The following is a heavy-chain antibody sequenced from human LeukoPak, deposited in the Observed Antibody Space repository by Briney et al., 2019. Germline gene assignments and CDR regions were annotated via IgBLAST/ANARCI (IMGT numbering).Heavy chain of an antibody. CDR3: ASPVEFHH. CDR2: IYSGGST. D-gene: IGHD2-2*01. Sequence: GGSLRLSCAASGFTVSSNYITWVRQAPGKGLEWVSVIYSGGSTYYADSVRGRFIISRDNSKNTLYLQMNSLRAEDTAVYYCASPVEFHHWGQGTLVTVSS. V-gene: IGHV3-66*01. CDR1: GFTVSSNY. J-gene: IGHJ1*01.